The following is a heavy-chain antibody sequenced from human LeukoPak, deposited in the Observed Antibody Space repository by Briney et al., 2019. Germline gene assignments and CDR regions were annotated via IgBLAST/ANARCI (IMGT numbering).Heavy chain of an antibody. CDR1: GGSISSLY. Sequence: PSETLSLTCAVSGGSISSLYWNWIRQPPGKGLEYIGYIYYSGSTNYNPSLKSRVTISVDTSKNQFSLKLSSVTAADTAVYYCARLGGFTGYSYGFSYFDYWGQGTLVTVSS. CDR2: IYYSGST. J-gene: IGHJ4*02. CDR3: ARLGGFTGYSYGFSYFDY. D-gene: IGHD5-18*01. V-gene: IGHV4-59*12.